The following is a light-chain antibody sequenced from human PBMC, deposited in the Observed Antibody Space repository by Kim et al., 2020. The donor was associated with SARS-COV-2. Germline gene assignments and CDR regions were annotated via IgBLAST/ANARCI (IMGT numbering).Light chain of an antibody. V-gene: IGKV3-20*01. CDR2: AAS. CDR1: QSVNSNY. J-gene: IGKJ1*01. Sequence: EIVLTQSPGTLSLSPGERATLSCRASQSVNSNYLAWYQQKPGQAPRLLIYAASSRATGIPDRFSGSGSGTDFTLTISRLEAEDLAVYYCQQYVSAPITFGQGTKVDIK. CDR3: QQYVSAPIT.